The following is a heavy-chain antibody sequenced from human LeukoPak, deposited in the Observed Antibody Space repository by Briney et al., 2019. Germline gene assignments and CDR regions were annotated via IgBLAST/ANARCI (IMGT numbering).Heavy chain of an antibody. CDR2: IWNDGSNK. D-gene: IGHD3-3*01. CDR3: AKDYSRDGYYADTFHI. V-gene: IGHV3-33*06. J-gene: IGHJ3*02. CDR1: GFTFSTYG. Sequence: RGSLRLSCEASGFTFSTYGMHWVRQAPGKGLEWVAVIWNDGSNKYYADSVKGRFTISRDNSKNTLYLQMNSLRVEDTAVYYCAKDYSRDGYYADTFHIWGQGTMVTVSS.